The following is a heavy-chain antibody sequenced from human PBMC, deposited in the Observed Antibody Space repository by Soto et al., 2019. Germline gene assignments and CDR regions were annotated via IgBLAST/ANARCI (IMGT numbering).Heavy chain of an antibody. J-gene: IGHJ4*02. CDR1: GFTFSSYA. V-gene: IGHV3-30-3*01. CDR3: ARAVRRRYYFDY. D-gene: IGHD4-17*01. CDR2: ISYDGSNK. Sequence: QVQLVESGGGVVQPGRSLRLSCAASGFTFSSYAMHWVRQAPGKGLEWVAVISYDGSNKYYADSVKGRFTISRDNSKNTLYLQMNSLRAEDTAVYYCARAVRRRYYFDYWGQGTLVTVSS.